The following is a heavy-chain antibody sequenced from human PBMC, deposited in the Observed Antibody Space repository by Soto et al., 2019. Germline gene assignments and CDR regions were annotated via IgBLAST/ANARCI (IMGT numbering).Heavy chain of an antibody. CDR1: GGTFSSYA. CDR2: IIPIFGTA. V-gene: IGHV1-69*06. D-gene: IGHD3-10*01. CDR3: TRAPPGGYYGSGSYVY. Sequence: SVKVSCKASGGTFSSYAISWVRQAPGQGLEWMGGIIPIFGTANYAQKFQGRVTITADKSTSTAYMELSSLRSEDTAVYYCTRAPPGGYYGSGSYVYWGQGTLVTVSS. J-gene: IGHJ4*02.